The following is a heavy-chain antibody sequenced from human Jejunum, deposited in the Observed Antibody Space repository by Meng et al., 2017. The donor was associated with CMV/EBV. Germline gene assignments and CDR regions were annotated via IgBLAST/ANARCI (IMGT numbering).Heavy chain of an antibody. CDR1: GGAIRSSVYY. V-gene: IGHV4-39*07. D-gene: IGHD3-10*01. J-gene: IGHJ5*02. Sequence: TVAGGAIRSSVYYSGLIRQPPGTGLEWIGSIYYRGSTYYNPSLESRVTISVDTSKNQFSLKLRSVTAADTAVYFCARVTVISQRFDLWGQGTLVTVSS. CDR2: IYYRGST. CDR3: ARVTVISQRFDL.